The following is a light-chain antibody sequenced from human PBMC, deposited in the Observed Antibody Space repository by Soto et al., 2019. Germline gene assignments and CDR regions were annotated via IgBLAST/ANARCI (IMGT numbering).Light chain of an antibody. V-gene: IGKV3-15*01. CDR2: GAS. Sequence: EIVMTQSPATLSVSPGERATLSCRASQSVSTNLAWYHQKPGQAPRLLIYGASTRATGIPARFSGSGSGTEFTLTISSLQSEDFAVYYCQHYGSLNTFGGGAKVDIK. CDR3: QHYGSLNT. CDR1: QSVSTN. J-gene: IGKJ4*01.